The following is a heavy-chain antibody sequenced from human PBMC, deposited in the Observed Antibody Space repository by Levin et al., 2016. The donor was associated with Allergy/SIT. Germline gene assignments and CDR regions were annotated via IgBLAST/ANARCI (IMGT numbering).Heavy chain of an antibody. CDR1: GFTFSSYS. D-gene: IGHD6-19*01. V-gene: IGHV3-21*04. CDR3: AKGLNWAGPHFDY. Sequence: GGSLRLSCAASGFTFSSYSMNWVRQAPGKGLEWVSSISSSSSYIYYADSVKGRFTISRDNSKNTLFLQMDSLRAEDTAVYYCAKGLNWAGPHFDYWGQGALVTVSS. J-gene: IGHJ4*02. CDR2: ISSSSSYI.